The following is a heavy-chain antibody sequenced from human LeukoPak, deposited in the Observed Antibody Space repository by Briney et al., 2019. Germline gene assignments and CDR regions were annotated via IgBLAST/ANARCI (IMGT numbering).Heavy chain of an antibody. J-gene: IGHJ4*02. D-gene: IGHD5-18*01. V-gene: IGHV3-9*01. CDR2: ISWNSGSI. CDR1: GFTFDDYA. Sequence: GGSLRLSCAASGFTFDDYAMHWVRQAPGKGLEWVSGISWNSGSIGYADSVKGRFTISRDNAKNSLYLQMNSLRAEDTALYYCAKAPRGYSYGYYFDYWGQGTLVTVSS. CDR3: AKAPRGYSYGYYFDY.